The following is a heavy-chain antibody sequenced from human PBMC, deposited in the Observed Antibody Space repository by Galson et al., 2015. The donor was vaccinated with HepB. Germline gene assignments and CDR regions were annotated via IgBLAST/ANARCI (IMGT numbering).Heavy chain of an antibody. D-gene: IGHD4-17*01. V-gene: IGHV3-23*01. Sequence: SLRLSCAASGLIFSSSAMSWVRQAPGKGLEWVSGIGGSGITTYYADSVKGRFTISRDNSKNTLYLQMNSLRAEDTAVYYCARPKWATVIAFDIWGQGTMATVSS. CDR1: GLIFSSSA. CDR2: IGGSGITT. J-gene: IGHJ3*02. CDR3: ARPKWATVIAFDI.